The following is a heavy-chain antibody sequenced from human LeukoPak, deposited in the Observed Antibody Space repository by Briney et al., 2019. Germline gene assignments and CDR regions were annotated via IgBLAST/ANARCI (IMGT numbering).Heavy chain of an antibody. CDR3: AKDLHSSSWYYYYGMDV. Sequence: GGSLRLSCAASGFTFSSYAMSWVRQAPGKGLEWVSVISGSGGSTYYADSVKGRFTISRDNSKNTQYLQMNSLRVEDTAVYYCAKDLHSSSWYYYYGMDVWGQGTTVTVSS. J-gene: IGHJ6*02. CDR1: GFTFSSYA. V-gene: IGHV3-23*01. D-gene: IGHD6-13*01. CDR2: ISGSGGST.